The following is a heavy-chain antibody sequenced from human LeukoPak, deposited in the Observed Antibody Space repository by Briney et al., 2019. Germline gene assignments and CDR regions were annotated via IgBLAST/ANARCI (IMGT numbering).Heavy chain of an antibody. D-gene: IGHD3-22*01. CDR3: ARGDYYDSSPLAY. Sequence: SETLSLTCTVPGGSISSFYWSWIRQPPGKGLEWIGYIYYSGSTNYNSSLRSRVTILIDTSKNQFSLKLTSVTTADTAIYYCARGDYYDSSPLAYWGQGTLVTVSS. CDR1: GGSISSFY. CDR2: IYYSGST. V-gene: IGHV4-59*01. J-gene: IGHJ4*02.